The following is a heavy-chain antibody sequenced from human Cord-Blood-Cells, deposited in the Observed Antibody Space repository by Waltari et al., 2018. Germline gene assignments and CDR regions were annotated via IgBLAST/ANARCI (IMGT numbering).Heavy chain of an antibody. Sequence: QVQLVQSGAEVKKPGASVKVSCKASGYTFTSYGISWVRQAPGQGLEWMGWISAYKGNRNYAQTLQGRGTSTADTSTSTDDVELRSLGSDDTAVYYCARGTAGPPGDKFDYWGQGTLVTVSS. D-gene: IGHD3-10*01. CDR3: ARGTAGPPGDKFDY. J-gene: IGHJ4*02. CDR1: GYTFTSYG. V-gene: IGHV1-18*04. CDR2: ISAYKGNR.